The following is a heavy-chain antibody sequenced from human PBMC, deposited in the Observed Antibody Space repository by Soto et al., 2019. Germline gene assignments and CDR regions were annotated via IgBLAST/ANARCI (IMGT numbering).Heavy chain of an antibody. Sequence: SETLSLTCTVSGGSISSSSYYWSWIRQPPGKGLEWIGEINHSGSTNYNPSLKSRVTISVDTSKNQFSLKLSSVTAADTAVYYCARGPSVFPYSNYVGAPRYFDYWGQGTLVTVSS. D-gene: IGHD4-4*01. J-gene: IGHJ4*02. CDR2: INHSGST. CDR3: ARGPSVFPYSNYVGAPRYFDY. CDR1: GGSISSSSYY. V-gene: IGHV4-39*07.